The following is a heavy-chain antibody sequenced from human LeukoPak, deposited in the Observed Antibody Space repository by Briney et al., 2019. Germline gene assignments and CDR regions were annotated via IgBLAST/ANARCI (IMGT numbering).Heavy chain of an antibody. CDR2: INHSGST. CDR1: GGSFSGYY. V-gene: IGHV4-34*01. J-gene: IGHJ5*02. Sequence: SETLSLTCAVYGGSFSGYYWSWIRQPPGKGLEWIGEINHSGSTNYNPSLKSRVTISVDTSKNQFSLKLSSVTAADTAVYYCARGSPSSGSCSSTSCNWFVPWGQGTLVTVSS. D-gene: IGHD2-2*01. CDR3: ARGSPSSGSCSSTSCNWFVP.